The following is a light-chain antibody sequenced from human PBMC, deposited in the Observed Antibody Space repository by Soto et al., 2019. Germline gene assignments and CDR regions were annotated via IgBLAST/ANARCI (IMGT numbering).Light chain of an antibody. CDR1: QSVLYSSNHQNY. V-gene: IGKV4-1*01. J-gene: IGKJ4*01. CDR2: WAS. Sequence: DIVMTQSPDSLAVSLGERATINCKSSQSVLYSSNHQNYLAWYQQKPGQSPQLLIYWASTRDSGVPDRFSGSGSGTDFTLTISSLQAEDVAVCYCQQYYTTPLTFGGGTKVDI. CDR3: QQYYTTPLT.